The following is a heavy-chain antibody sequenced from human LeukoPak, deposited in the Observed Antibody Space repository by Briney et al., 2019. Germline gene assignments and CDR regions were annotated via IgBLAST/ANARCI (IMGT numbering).Heavy chain of an antibody. V-gene: IGHV4-59*12. Sequence: SETLSLTCTVSGGSISHYYWSWIRQPPEKGLEWIGYTYYGGSTKFNPSLESRVTMSVDMSENHISLRLTSVTAADTAVYYCAREGGPYRPLDYSGQGTLVTVSS. CDR2: TYYGGST. CDR3: AREGGPYRPLDY. J-gene: IGHJ4*02. CDR1: GGSISHYY.